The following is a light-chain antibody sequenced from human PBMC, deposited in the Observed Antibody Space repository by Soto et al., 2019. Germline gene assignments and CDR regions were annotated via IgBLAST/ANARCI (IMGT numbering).Light chain of an antibody. CDR3: QVWDSSSDHLYV. V-gene: IGLV3-21*03. J-gene: IGLJ1*01. Sequence: SYELAQPPSGSGAPGKRARITGGGNNIGSKSVHWYQQKPGQAPVLVVYDESDRPSGIPERFSGSNSGNTATLTISRVEAGDEADYYCQVWDSSSDHLYVFGTGTKV. CDR2: DES. CDR1: NIGSKS.